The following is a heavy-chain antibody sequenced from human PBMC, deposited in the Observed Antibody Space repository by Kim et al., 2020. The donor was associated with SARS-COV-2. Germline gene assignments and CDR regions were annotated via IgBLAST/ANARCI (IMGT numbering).Heavy chain of an antibody. J-gene: IGHJ4*02. D-gene: IGHD5-12*01. Sequence: STYYADSVKGRFTISRDNSKNTLYLQMNSLRAEDTAVYYCAKEGLTYFDYWGQGTLVTVSS. CDR2: ST. V-gene: IGHV3-23*03. CDR3: AKEGLTYFDY.